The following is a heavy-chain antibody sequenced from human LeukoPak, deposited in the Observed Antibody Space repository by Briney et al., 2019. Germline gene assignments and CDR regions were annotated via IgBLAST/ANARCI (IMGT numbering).Heavy chain of an antibody. CDR1: GVTFSRYA. D-gene: IGHD5-18*01. CDR2: ISATGRRT. Sequence: GGSLRLSCVASGVTFSRYAINWVRQAPGKGLEWVSAISATGRRTDYAGSVKGRFSISRDNSKNTLYLQMHSLRAEDTAVYYCAINLRGGYNYGHGDYWGQGTLVTVSS. J-gene: IGHJ4*02. V-gene: IGHV3-23*01. CDR3: AINLRGGYNYGHGDY.